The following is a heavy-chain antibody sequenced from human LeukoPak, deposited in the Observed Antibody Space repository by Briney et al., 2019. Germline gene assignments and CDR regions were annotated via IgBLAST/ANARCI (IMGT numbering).Heavy chain of an antibody. CDR1: GFAFNIYG. Sequence: PGGSLRLSCAASGFAFNIYGMLWVRQAPGKGLEWVAVTSYDGSDKHHADPVKGRFTIARDNSKNTLYLQMNSLRTEDTAVYYCAKIATQWELVLSWYFDFWGRGTLVTVSS. V-gene: IGHV3-30*18. CDR3: AKIATQWELVLSWYFDF. D-gene: IGHD1-26*01. CDR2: TSYDGSDK. J-gene: IGHJ2*01.